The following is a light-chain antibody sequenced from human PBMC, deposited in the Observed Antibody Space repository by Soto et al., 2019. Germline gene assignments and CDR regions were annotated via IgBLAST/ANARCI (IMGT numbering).Light chain of an antibody. CDR2: DVS. CDR1: SSDVGTYNY. Sequence: QSALTQPASVSGSPGQSITISCTGTSSDVGTYNYVSWYQQHPGKAPKLMIYDVSNRPSGVSNRFSGSKSDNTASLTISGLQAEDAADYYCSSYTTSSTLNVFGTGTKLTVL. V-gene: IGLV2-14*01. CDR3: SSYTTSSTLNV. J-gene: IGLJ1*01.